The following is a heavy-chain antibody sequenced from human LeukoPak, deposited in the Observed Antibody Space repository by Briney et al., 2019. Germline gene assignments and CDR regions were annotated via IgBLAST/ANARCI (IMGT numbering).Heavy chain of an antibody. J-gene: IGHJ4*02. CDR2: IIPIFGTA. V-gene: IGHV1-69*05. Sequence: AASVKVSCKASGGTFSSYAISWVRQAPGQGLEWMGRIIPIFGTANYAQKSQGRVTITTDESTSTAYMELSSLRSEDTAVYYCARDGLTVGANDYWGQGTLVTVSS. CDR3: ARDGLTVGANDY. CDR1: GGTFSSYA. D-gene: IGHD1-26*01.